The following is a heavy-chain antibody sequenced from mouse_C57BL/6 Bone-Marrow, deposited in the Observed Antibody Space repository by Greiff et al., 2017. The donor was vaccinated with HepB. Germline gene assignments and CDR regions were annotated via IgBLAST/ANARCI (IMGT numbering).Heavy chain of an antibody. J-gene: IGHJ2*01. CDR3: STFLHYFDY. Sequence: VQLQQSGAELARPGASVKMSCKASGYTFTSYTMHWVKQRPGQGLEWIGYINPSSGYTKYNQKFKDKATLTADKSSSTAYMKLSSLTSEDSAVYYCSTFLHYFDYWGQGTTLTVSS. CDR1: GYTFTSYT. D-gene: IGHD5-5*01. CDR2: INPSSGYT. V-gene: IGHV1-4*01.